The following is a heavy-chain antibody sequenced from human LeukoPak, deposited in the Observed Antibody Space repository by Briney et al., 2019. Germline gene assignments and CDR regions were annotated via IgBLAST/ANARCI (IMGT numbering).Heavy chain of an antibody. CDR3: ARGIDFWSGYFFDY. CDR1: GGSISSSSYY. CDR2: IYYSGST. Sequence: SETLSLTCTVSGGSISSSSYYWGWIRQPPGKGLEWIGSIYYSGSTYYNPSLKSRVTISVDTSKNQFSLKLSSVTAADTAVYYCARGIDFWSGYFFDYWGQGTLVTVSS. V-gene: IGHV4-39*07. D-gene: IGHD3-3*01. J-gene: IGHJ4*02.